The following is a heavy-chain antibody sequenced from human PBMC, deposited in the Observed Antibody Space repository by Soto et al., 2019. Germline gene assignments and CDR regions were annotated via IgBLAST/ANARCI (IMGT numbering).Heavy chain of an antibody. CDR2: IWYDGSNK. V-gene: IGHV3-33*01. J-gene: IGHJ6*02. CDR1: GFTFSSYG. CDR3: ARVRHVDYYYYGMDV. Sequence: PGGSLRLSCAASGFTFSSYGMHWVRQAPGKGLEWVAVIWYDGSNKYYADSVKGRFTISRDNSKNTLYLQMNSLRAEDTAVYYCARVRHVDYYYYGMDVWGQGTTVTVSS.